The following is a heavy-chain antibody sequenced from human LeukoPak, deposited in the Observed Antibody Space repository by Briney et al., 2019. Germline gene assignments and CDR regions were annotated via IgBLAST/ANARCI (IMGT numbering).Heavy chain of an antibody. CDR3: AKGNTRNYCYYYMDV. D-gene: IGHD2/OR15-2a*01. Sequence: PGGSLRLSCAASGFTFSSYWMDWVRHAPGKGPVWVSRINSDGSSTSYADSVKGRFTVSRDNAKNTLYLQMNSLRAEDTAVYYCAKGNTRNYCYYYMDVWGKGTTVTVSS. CDR2: INSDGSST. CDR1: GFTFSSYW. V-gene: IGHV3-74*01. J-gene: IGHJ6*03.